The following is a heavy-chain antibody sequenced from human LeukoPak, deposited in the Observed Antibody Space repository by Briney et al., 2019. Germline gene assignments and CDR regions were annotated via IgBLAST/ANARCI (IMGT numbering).Heavy chain of an antibody. J-gene: IGHJ1*01. V-gene: IGHV3-9*01. CDR3: VRVTECSSSSCYNVAGYFQH. Sequence: PGGSLRLSCAASGFTFDDYAMHWVRHAPGKGLEWVSGISWNSGSIGYADSVKGRFTISRDNAKNSLYLQMNSLRAEDTAVYYCVRVTECSSSSCYNVAGYFQHWGQGTLVTVSS. D-gene: IGHD2-2*02. CDR1: GFTFDDYA. CDR2: ISWNSGSI.